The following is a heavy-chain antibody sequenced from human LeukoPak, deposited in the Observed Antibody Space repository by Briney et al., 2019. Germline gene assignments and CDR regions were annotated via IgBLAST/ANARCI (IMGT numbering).Heavy chain of an antibody. CDR1: DTFNRFG. CDR3: VRSRHVFIWVGESTTHDY. V-gene: IGHV1-18*01. D-gene: IGHD3-10*01. J-gene: IGHJ4*02. CDR2: ISADYGDT. Sequence: GASVKVSCKASDTFNRFGISWVRQAPGQGLEWVGWISADYGDTKYAQELQDRVTVTTDTSTSTAYMELRSLRSDDTAVYYCVRSRHVFIWVGESTTHDYWGQGTLVTVSS.